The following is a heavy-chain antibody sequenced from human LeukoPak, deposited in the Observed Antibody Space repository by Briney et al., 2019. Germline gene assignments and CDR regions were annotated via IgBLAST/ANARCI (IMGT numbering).Heavy chain of an antibody. D-gene: IGHD1-1*01. V-gene: IGHV4-39*07. CDR2: IYYSGST. CDR3: ARGASWGTDY. Sequence: SETLSLTCTVSGGSISSSSYYWGWIRQPPGKGLEWIGSIYYSGSTYYNPSLKSRVTISVDTSKNQFSLKLSSVTAADTAVYYCARGASWGTDYWGQGTLVTVSS. J-gene: IGHJ4*02. CDR1: GGSISSSSYY.